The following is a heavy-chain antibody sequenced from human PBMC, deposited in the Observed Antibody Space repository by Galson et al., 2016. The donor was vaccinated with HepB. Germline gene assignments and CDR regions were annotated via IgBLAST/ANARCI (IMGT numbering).Heavy chain of an antibody. J-gene: IGHJ4*02. Sequence: SLRFSCATSGSSLSSNWMSWVRQAPGKGPEWVANIKQDGTENYVDPVKGRFTISRDNAKNSLYLQMNSLRAEDTAAYYCARGPDYGDWVDFLDCWGQGTLVTVSS. CDR3: ARGPDYGDWVDFLDC. D-gene: IGHD4-17*01. V-gene: IGHV3-7*04. CDR2: IKQDGTE. CDR1: GSSLSSNW.